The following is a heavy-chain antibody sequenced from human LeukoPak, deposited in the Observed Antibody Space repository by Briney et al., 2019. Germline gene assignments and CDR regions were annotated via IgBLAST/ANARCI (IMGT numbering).Heavy chain of an antibody. CDR1: GGSISSYY. V-gene: IGHV4-59*01. D-gene: IGHD1-1*01. J-gene: IGHJ4*02. CDR3: ARAGAANEYY. Sequence: SETLSLTCTVSGGSISSYYWSWIRQPPGKGLEWIGYIYYSGSTNYNPSLKSRVTISVDTSKNQFSLKLSSVTAADTAVYYCARAGAANEYYWGQGTLVTVSS. CDR2: IYYSGST.